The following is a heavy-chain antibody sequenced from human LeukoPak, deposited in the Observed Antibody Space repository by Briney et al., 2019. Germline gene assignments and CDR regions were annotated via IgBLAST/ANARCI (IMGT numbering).Heavy chain of an antibody. Sequence: SETLSLTCAVYGGSFSGYCWSWIRQPPGKGLEWIGEINHSGSTNYNPSLKSRVTISVDTSKNQFSLKLSSVTAADTAVYYCARGGQEIEQQLVCDYWGQGTLVTVSS. CDR2: INHSGST. J-gene: IGHJ4*02. CDR1: GGSFSGYC. V-gene: IGHV4-34*01. CDR3: ARGGQEIEQQLVCDY. D-gene: IGHD6-13*01.